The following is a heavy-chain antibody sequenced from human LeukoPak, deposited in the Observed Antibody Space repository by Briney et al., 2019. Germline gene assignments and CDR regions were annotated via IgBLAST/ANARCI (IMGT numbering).Heavy chain of an antibody. CDR1: GGSFSDYY. J-gene: IGHJ6*02. CDR2: INHGGST. Sequence: SETLSLTCAVYGGSFSDYYWSWIRQPPEKGLEWIGEINHGGSTNYNPSLKSRVTLSVDTSKNQFSLKLTSVTAADTAVYYCARDGYSTPDVWGQGTTVTVSS. D-gene: IGHD6-13*01. V-gene: IGHV4-34*01. CDR3: ARDGYSTPDV.